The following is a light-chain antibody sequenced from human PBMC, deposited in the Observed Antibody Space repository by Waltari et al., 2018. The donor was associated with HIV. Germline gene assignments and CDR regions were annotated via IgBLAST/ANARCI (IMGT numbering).Light chain of an antibody. J-gene: IGLJ1*01. V-gene: IGLV2-23*02. CDR3: CSYAGSPYV. CDR1: SSDVGSYTL. Sequence: QSALTQPASVSGSPGQSTTISCTGTSSDVGSYTLVSWYQQHPGKAPKLMIYEVNKRPSGVSNRFSGSKSGNTASLTISGLQAEDEADYYCCSYAGSPYVFGTGTKVTVL. CDR2: EVN.